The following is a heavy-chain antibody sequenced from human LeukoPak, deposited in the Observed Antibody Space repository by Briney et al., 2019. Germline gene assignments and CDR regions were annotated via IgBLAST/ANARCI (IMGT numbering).Heavy chain of an antibody. D-gene: IGHD2-21*01. CDR2: SDPKTGAT. CDR1: GYTYTFFY. V-gene: IGHV1-2*02. J-gene: IGHJ4*02. CDR3: ARASAYENIGESPEFRY. Sequence: GASVKVSCKASGYTYTFFYIHWLRQVPGQAFEWVGWSDPKTGATKSEHFQGRVTMTTDTSTITAHMELSELKSDETGIYYRARASAYENIGESPEFRYGGQGTLVTVSS.